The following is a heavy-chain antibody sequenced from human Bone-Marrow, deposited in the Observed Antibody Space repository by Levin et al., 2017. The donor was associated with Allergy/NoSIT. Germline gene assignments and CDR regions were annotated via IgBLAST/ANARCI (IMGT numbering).Heavy chain of an antibody. CDR2: ISGSGTIT. CDR3: AKEGLAVAGYHFDS. CDR1: GFTFSSYA. J-gene: IGHJ4*02. V-gene: IGHV3-23*01. D-gene: IGHD6-19*01. Sequence: LSLTCAASGFTFSSYAMSWVRQAPGKGLEWVSSISGSGTITHYAESVKGRFTISRDISKNMLHLQMNSLRAEDTAIYFCAKEGLAVAGYHFDSWGQGTLVTVSS.